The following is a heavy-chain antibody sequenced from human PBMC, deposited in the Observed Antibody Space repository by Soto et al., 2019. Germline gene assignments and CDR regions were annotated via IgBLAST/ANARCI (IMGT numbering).Heavy chain of an antibody. Sequence: PXETLSLTCTVSGCSIISGYWSWIRQPPGKGLEWIGYISYSGNTNYNPSLKSRVTMSVDTPKNQFSLRLSSVTTADTAVYYCAGLRGYAGSPIDYWGQGPLVTVS. CDR1: GCSIISGY. CDR3: AGLRGYAGSPIDY. CDR2: ISYSGNT. D-gene: IGHD2-15*01. V-gene: IGHV4-59*01. J-gene: IGHJ4*02.